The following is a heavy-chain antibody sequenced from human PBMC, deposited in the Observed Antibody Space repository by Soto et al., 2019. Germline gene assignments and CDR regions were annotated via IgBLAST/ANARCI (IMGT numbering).Heavy chain of an antibody. J-gene: IGHJ4*02. Sequence: QVQLVQSGAEVKKHGASGKVSCKSSGYTFTSYGISWVRQAPVQGLEWMGWISSYHGNTNYAQKLQGRVTMTTDTSTSTAYMELRSVRSDDTAVYYCARDAAVGRFDYWGQGTLVTVSS. CDR2: ISSYHGNT. D-gene: IGHD1-26*01. CDR1: GYTFTSYG. V-gene: IGHV1-18*01. CDR3: ARDAAVGRFDY.